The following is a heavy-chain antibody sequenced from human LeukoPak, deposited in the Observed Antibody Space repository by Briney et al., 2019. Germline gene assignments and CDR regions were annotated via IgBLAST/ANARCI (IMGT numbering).Heavy chain of an antibody. CDR3: AKELTERWLIDAFDI. V-gene: IGHV3-7*03. CDR1: GLTFNNYW. D-gene: IGHD5-24*01. CDR2: IKQDGSEK. Sequence: PGGSLRLSCAASGLTFNNYWMNWVRQAPGKGLEWVANIKQDGSEKKYVDSVKGRFTISRDNAKKSLYLQMSSLRAEDTAIYYCAKELTERWLIDAFDIWGQGTVVTVSS. J-gene: IGHJ3*02.